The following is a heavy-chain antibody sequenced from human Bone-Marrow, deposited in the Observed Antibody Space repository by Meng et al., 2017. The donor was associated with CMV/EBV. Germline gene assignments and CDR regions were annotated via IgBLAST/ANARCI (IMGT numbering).Heavy chain of an antibody. CDR3: ASIRTVQRLPQGDIDF. D-gene: IGHD1-1*01. CDR1: GGSITSHY. Sequence: SEPLSLTCTVSGGSITSHYWSWIRQPPGKGLEWIGYIYYTGNTNYSPSLKSRVTISVDTSETQFSLKLTSVTAADTAVYYCASIRTVQRLPQGDIDFWGRGTLVTVSS. CDR2: IYYTGNT. J-gene: IGHJ4*02. V-gene: IGHV4-59*11.